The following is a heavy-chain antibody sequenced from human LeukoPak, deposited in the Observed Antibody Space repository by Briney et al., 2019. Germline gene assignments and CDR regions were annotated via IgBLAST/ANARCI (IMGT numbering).Heavy chain of an antibody. CDR2: IYYSGST. CDR3: ARRSPTYYYYYGMDV. Sequence: PSETLSLTCTVSGGSISSYYWSWIRQPPGKGLEWIGYIYYSGSTYYNPSLKSRVTISVDTSKNQFSLKLSSVTAADTAVYYCARRSPTYYYYYGMDVWGQGTTVTVSS. CDR1: GGSISSYY. V-gene: IGHV4-59*08. J-gene: IGHJ6*02.